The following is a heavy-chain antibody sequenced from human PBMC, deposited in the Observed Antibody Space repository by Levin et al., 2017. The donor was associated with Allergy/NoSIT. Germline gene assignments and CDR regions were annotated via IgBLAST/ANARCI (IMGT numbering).Heavy chain of an antibody. CDR3: ARHRSLAVAATGAFDI. J-gene: IGHJ3*02. D-gene: IGHD6-19*01. CDR1: GGSISSDS. CDR2: MSDSGST. V-gene: IGHV4-59*08. Sequence: PSETLSLTCTVSGGSISSDSWSWIRQPPGRGLEWIGYMSDSGSTRYNPSLKSRVTISVDMSKNQFSLKLPSVTAADTAVYYCARHRSLAVAATGAFDIWGQGTMVIVSS.